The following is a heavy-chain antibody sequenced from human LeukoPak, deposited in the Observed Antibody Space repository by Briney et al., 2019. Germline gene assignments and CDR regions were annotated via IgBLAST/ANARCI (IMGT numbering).Heavy chain of an antibody. CDR3: ARGLIAVGNQVDY. J-gene: IGHJ4*02. CDR1: GYTFTSYD. V-gene: IGHV1-8*03. Sequence: ASVKVSCKASGYTFTSYDLNWVRQATGQGLEWMGWMNPNSGNTGYAQKFQGRVTITRNTSISTAYMELSSLRSEDTAVYYCARGLIAVGNQVDYWGQGTLVTVSS. D-gene: IGHD6-19*01. CDR2: MNPNSGNT.